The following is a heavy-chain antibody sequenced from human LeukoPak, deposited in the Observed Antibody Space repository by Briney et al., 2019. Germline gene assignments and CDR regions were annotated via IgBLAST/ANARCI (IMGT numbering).Heavy chain of an antibody. J-gene: IGHJ4*02. V-gene: IGHV3-74*01. CDR2: IKGDGSST. D-gene: IGHD3-22*01. Sequence: GSLRLSCAASGFTFSSFWVYWVRQAPGKGLVWVSRIKGDGSSTSYAGSVKGRFTITRDNAESTLYLQMNSLRAEDTAVYYCARPLYDTSGYYAYWGQGTLVTVSS. CDR1: GFTFSSFW. CDR3: ARPLYDTSGYYAY.